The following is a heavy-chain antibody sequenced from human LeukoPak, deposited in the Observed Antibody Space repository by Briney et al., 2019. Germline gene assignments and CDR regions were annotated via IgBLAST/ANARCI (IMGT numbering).Heavy chain of an antibody. CDR2: ISGSTSYI. Sequence: WGSLRLSCLTSGFTLSTNAMSWVRQAPGKGLEWVSSISGSTSYIYYADSAKGRFTISRDNAKNSLFLQMNSLRAEDTAVYYCARDRSSDWHFDFWGPGTPVTVSS. D-gene: IGHD6-19*01. CDR1: GFTLSTNA. J-gene: IGHJ4*02. CDR3: ARDRSSDWHFDF. V-gene: IGHV3-21*01.